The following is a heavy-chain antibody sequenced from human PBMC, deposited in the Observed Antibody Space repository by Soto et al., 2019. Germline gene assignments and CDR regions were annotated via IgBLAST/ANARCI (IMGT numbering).Heavy chain of an antibody. Sequence: SVKVSCKASGFTFTSSAVQWVRQARGQRLEWIGWIVVGSGNTNYAQKFQERVTITRDMSTSTAYMELSSLRSEDTAVYYCAATTDTAIDMDYWGQGTLVTVSS. CDR1: GFTFTSSA. V-gene: IGHV1-58*01. CDR3: AATTDTAIDMDY. D-gene: IGHD5-18*01. CDR2: IVVGSGNT. J-gene: IGHJ4*02.